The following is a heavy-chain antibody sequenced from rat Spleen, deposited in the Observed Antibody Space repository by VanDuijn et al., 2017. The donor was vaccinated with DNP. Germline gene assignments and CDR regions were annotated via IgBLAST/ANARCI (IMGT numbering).Heavy chain of an antibody. J-gene: IGHJ4*01. V-gene: IGHV5-7*01. D-gene: IGHD1-12*01. CDR1: GFTFSDYY. CDR3: ARHRTIMPYYYGMDA. Sequence: EVLLVESDGGLVQPGRSLKLSCAVSGFTFSDYYMAWVRQAPAKGLEWVATISYNGGTPYYRDSVKGRFTISRDNAQSTLYLQMDSLRSEDTATYYCARHRTIMPYYYGMDAWGQGASVTVSS. CDR2: ISYNGGTP.